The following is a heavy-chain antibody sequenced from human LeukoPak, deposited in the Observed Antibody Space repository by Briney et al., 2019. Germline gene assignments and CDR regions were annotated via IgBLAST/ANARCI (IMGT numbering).Heavy chain of an antibody. Sequence: GGSLRLSCAASGFTFSSHSMNWVRQAPGKGLEWVSYISSSSSTIYYADSVKGRFTISRDNAKNSLYLQMNSLRAEDTAVYYCARDLRFGARTFDYWGQGTLVTVSS. CDR2: ISSSSSTI. D-gene: IGHD3-10*01. CDR1: GFTFSSHS. CDR3: ARDLRFGARTFDY. V-gene: IGHV3-48*01. J-gene: IGHJ4*02.